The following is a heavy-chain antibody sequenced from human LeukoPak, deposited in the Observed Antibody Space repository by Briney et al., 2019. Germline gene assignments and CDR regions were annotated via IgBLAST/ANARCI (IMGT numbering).Heavy chain of an antibody. V-gene: IGHV3-7*01. CDR2: IKQDGSET. D-gene: IGHD5-18*01. CDR1: GFTFSNYW. J-gene: IGHJ4*02. CDR3: ARGGSGYSYGKIDS. Sequence: GGSLRLSCAASGFTFSNYWINWVRQAPGKGLEWVANIKQDGSETYCVDSVKGRFTISRDKAKNSLYLQMNSLRDEDTAVYYCARGGSGYSYGKIDSWGQGSLVTVSS.